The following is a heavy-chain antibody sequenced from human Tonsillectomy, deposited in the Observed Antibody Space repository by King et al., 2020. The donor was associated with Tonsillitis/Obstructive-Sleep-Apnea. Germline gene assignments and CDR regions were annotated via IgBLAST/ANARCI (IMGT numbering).Heavy chain of an antibody. CDR3: ARGTPETAFDI. Sequence: VQLQQWGAGLLKPSETLSLTCAVYGGSFSGHYWTWIRQSPGKGLEWIGEIDHSGNTNDNPSLKSRVTMSVDTSKNQFSLKLRSVTAADTAVYYCARGTPETAFDIWGQGTMVTVSS. CDR2: IDHSGNT. V-gene: IGHV4-34*01. J-gene: IGHJ3*02. D-gene: IGHD1-14*01. CDR1: GGSFSGHY.